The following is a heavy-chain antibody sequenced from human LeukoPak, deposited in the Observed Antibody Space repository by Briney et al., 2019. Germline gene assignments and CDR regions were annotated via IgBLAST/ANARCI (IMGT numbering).Heavy chain of an antibody. V-gene: IGHV4-34*01. CDR2: INHSGST. J-gene: IGHJ6*03. Sequence: PSETLSLTCAVYGGSFSGYYWSWIRQPPGKGLEWIGEINHSGSTNYNPSLKSRVTISVDTSKNQFSLKLSSVTAADTAVYYCARHVRRGVIPSYYYYYYMDVWGKGTTVTISS. D-gene: IGHD3-10*01. CDR3: ARHVRRGVIPSYYYYYYMDV. CDR1: GGSFSGYY.